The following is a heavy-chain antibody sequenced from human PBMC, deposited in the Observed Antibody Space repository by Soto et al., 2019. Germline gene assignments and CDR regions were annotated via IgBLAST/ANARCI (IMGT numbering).Heavy chain of an antibody. J-gene: IGHJ5*02. CDR3: ARAYYYDSSGYLNWFDP. CDR1: GFTCSSYA. D-gene: IGHD3-22*01. Sequence: GGSLRLSCAAAGFTCSSYAMSWVRKAPGKGLEWVSAISGSGGSTYYADSVKGRFTISRDNAKNSLYLQMNSLRAEDTAVYYCARAYYYDSSGYLNWFDPWGQGTLVTVSS. CDR2: ISGSGGST. V-gene: IGHV3-23*01.